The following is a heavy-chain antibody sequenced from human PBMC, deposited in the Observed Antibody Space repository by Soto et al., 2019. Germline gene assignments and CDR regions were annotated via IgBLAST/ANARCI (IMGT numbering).Heavy chain of an antibody. J-gene: IGHJ3*02. V-gene: IGHV3-30*18. CDR1: GFTFSNYG. D-gene: IGHD1-1*01. Sequence: QVQLVESGGGVVQPGSSLRLSCAASGFTFSNYGIHWVRQAPGKGLEWVAVISYDGSNRYFADSVKGRFTISRDNSENTLYLQMNSLRAEDTAVYHCANQVVPHTTGFDIWGQGTMVTVSS. CDR3: ANQVVPHTTGFDI. CDR2: ISYDGSNR.